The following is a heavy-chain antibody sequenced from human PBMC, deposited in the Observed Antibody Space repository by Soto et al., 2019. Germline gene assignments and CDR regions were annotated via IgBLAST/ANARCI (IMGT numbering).Heavy chain of an antibody. Sequence: CVKVSFKASGGTFSSYAISWVRQAPGQGLEWMGGIIPILGTANYAQKFQGRVTITADKSTSTAYMELSSLRSEDTAVYYCASSVVAATPSWFDPWGQGTLVTVSS. V-gene: IGHV1-69*06. CDR1: GGTFSSYA. CDR2: IIPILGTA. D-gene: IGHD2-15*01. CDR3: ASSVVAATPSWFDP. J-gene: IGHJ5*02.